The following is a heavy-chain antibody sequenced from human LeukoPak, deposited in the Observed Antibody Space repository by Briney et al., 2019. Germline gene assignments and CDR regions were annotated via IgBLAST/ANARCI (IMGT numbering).Heavy chain of an antibody. CDR2: IYYSGST. V-gene: IGHV4-59*01. Sequence: SETLSLTCTVSGGSISSYYWSWTRQPPGKGLEWIGYIYYSGSTNYNPSLKSRVTISVDTSKNQFSLKLSSVTAADTAVYYCAREGGSSFALDYWGQGTLVTVSS. CDR1: GGSISSYY. D-gene: IGHD1-26*01. J-gene: IGHJ4*02. CDR3: AREGGSSFALDY.